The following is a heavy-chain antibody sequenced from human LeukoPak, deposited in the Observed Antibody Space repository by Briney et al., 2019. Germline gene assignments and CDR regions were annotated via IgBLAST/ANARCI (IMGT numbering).Heavy chain of an antibody. CDR1: GFTFSSYE. Sequence: GGSLRLSCAASGFTFSSYEMNWVRQAPGKGLEWVSYISSSGSTIYYADSVKGRFTISRDNAKNSLYLQMNSLRAEDTAVYYCARDREDYYDSSGADYWGQGTLVTVSS. D-gene: IGHD3-22*01. CDR2: ISSSGSTI. V-gene: IGHV3-48*03. J-gene: IGHJ4*02. CDR3: ARDREDYYDSSGADY.